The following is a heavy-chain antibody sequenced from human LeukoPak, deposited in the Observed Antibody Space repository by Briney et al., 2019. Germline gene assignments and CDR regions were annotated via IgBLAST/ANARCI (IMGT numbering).Heavy chain of an antibody. CDR1: GGSISSGAYY. CDR3: ARGDGSGYYQGGAFDI. V-gene: IGHV4-30-2*01. Sequence: SQTLSLTCTVSGGSISSGAYYWSWIRQPPGKGLEWIGYIYHNGDTYYNPSLKSRVTVSVDRSKNQFSLKLSSVTAADTAVYYCARGDGSGYYQGGAFDIWGQGTMVTVSS. D-gene: IGHD3-22*01. CDR2: IYHNGDT. J-gene: IGHJ3*02.